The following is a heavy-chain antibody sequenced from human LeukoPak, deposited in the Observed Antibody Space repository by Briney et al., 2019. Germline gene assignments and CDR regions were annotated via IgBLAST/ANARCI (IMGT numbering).Heavy chain of an antibody. D-gene: IGHD1-26*01. Sequence: KPSETLSLTCTVSGGSISSYYWSWIRQPPGKGLEWIGSIYTSGSTNYKPSLKSRVTISVDTSKNQFSLKLTSVTAADTAVYYCARLLPPSGSYSNYYYYMDVWGKGTTVTVSS. CDR3: ARLLPPSGSYSNYYYYMDV. CDR2: IYTSGST. CDR1: GGSISSYY. J-gene: IGHJ6*03. V-gene: IGHV4-4*09.